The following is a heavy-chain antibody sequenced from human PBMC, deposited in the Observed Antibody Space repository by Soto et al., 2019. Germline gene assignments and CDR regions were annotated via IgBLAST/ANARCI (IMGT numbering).Heavy chain of an antibody. D-gene: IGHD2-8*01. CDR2: IYYSGST. J-gene: IGHJ5*02. CDR1: GGSISSYY. CDR3: ARLVWIYCTWFDP. V-gene: IGHV4-59*08. Sequence: QVQLQESGPGLVKPSETLSLTCTVSGGSISSYYWSWIRQPPGKGLEWIGYIYYSGSTNYNPSLKSRVTISVYTAKNQFSLKLSSVTAADTAVYYCARLVWIYCTWFDPWGQGTLVTVSS.